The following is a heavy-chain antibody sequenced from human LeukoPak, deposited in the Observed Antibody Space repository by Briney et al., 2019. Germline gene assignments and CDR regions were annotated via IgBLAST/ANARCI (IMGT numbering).Heavy chain of an antibody. CDR1: GYSISSGYY. D-gene: IGHD6-13*01. CDR2: IYHSGST. V-gene: IGHV4-38-2*02. CDR3: ARGVIAAGGNDFDY. J-gene: IGHJ4*02. Sequence: SETLSLTCTVSGYSISSGYYWVWIRQPPGKGLEWIGSIYHSGSTNYNPSLKSRVTISVDTSKNQFSLKVSSVTAADTAVYYCARGVIAAGGNDFDYWGQGTLVTVSS.